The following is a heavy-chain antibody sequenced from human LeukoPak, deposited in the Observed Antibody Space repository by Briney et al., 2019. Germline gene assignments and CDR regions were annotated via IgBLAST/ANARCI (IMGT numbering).Heavy chain of an antibody. CDR3: ARGGSGYYNDAFDI. CDR2: IYYSGST. CDR1: GGSISSYY. Sequence: KPSETLSLTCTVSGGSISSYYWSWIRQPPGKGLEWIGYIYYSGSTNYNPSLKSRVTISVDTSKNQFSLKLSSVTAADTAVYYCARGGSGYYNDAFDIWGQGTMVTVSS. V-gene: IGHV4-59*01. J-gene: IGHJ3*02. D-gene: IGHD3-3*01.